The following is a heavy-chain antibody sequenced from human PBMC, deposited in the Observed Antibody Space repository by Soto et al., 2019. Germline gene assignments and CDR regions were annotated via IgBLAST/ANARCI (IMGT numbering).Heavy chain of an antibody. CDR1: GFTFDDYV. D-gene: IGHD1-1*01. J-gene: IGHJ3*02. Sequence: GGSLRLSCAASGFTFDDYVMHWVRQAPGKGLEWVSGISWNSNTIDYADSVKGRFTISRDNAKNSLYLQMSSLTVEDTALYYWARDQSTCRPFDKWGRGTMVTVSS. V-gene: IGHV3-9*01. CDR2: ISWNSNTI. CDR3: ARDQSTCRPFDK.